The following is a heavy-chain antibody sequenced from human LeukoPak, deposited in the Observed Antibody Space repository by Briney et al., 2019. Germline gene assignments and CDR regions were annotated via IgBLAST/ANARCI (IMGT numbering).Heavy chain of an antibody. D-gene: IGHD1-26*01. J-gene: IGHJ4*02. CDR2: IYSGGST. CDR1: GFTVSSNY. V-gene: IGHV3-53*01. Sequence: PGGSPRLSCAASGFTVSSNYMSWVRQAPGKGLEWVSVIYSGGSTYYADSVKGRFTISRDNSKNTLYLQMNSLRAEDTAVYYCARTRPEWGSSDYWGQGTLVTVSS. CDR3: ARTRPEWGSSDY.